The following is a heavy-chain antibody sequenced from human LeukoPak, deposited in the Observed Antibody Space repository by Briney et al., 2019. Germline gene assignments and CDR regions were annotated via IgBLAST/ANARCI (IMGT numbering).Heavy chain of an antibody. CDR2: INTNTGNP. V-gene: IGHV7-4-1*02. CDR3: ARVRPDYVLLSGMDV. Sequence: ASVKVSCKASGYTFTSYYMHWVRQAPGQGLEWMGWINTNTGNPTYAQGFTGRFVFSLDTSVSTAYLQISSLKAEDTAVYYCARVRPDYVLLSGMDVWGKGTTVTVSS. J-gene: IGHJ6*04. CDR1: GYTFTSYY. D-gene: IGHD2/OR15-2a*01.